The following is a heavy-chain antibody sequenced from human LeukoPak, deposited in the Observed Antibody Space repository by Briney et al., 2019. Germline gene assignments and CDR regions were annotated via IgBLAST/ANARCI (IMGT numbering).Heavy chain of an antibody. V-gene: IGHV4-59*01. D-gene: IGHD3-3*01. CDR2: IQYSGST. Sequence: SETLSLTCTVSGGSISNYYWSWIRQPPGKGLEWIGYIQYSGSTNYNPSLKSRLTISVDTSKNQFSLKLSSVTAADTAVYYCARSYYDFWSGLHYYYYMDVWGKGTTVTVSS. J-gene: IGHJ6*03. CDR3: ARSYYDFWSGLHYYYYMDV. CDR1: GGSISNYY.